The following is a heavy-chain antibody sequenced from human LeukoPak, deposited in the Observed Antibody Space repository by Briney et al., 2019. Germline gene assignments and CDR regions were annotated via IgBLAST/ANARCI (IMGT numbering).Heavy chain of an antibody. J-gene: IGHJ4*02. CDR2: IIPIFGTA. D-gene: IGHD6-13*01. CDR1: GGTFSSYA. CDR3: AKDRIAAAAAHDY. V-gene: IGHV1-69*13. Sequence: SVKVSCKASGGTFSSYAISWVRQAPGQGLEWMGGIIPIFGTANYAQKFQGRVTITADESTSTAYMELSSLRSEDTAVYYCAKDRIAAAAAHDYWGQGTLVTVSS.